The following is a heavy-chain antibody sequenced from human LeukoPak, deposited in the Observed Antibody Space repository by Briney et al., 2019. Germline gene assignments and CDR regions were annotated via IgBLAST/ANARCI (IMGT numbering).Heavy chain of an antibody. Sequence: SQTLSLTCTVSGGSISSGDYYWSWIRQPPGKGLEWIVYIYYSGSTYYNPSLKSRVTISVDTSKNQFSLKLSSVTAADTAVYYCARERYSSGWYNHYFDYWGQGTLVTVSS. V-gene: IGHV4-30-4*08. J-gene: IGHJ4*02. CDR2: IYYSGST. CDR1: GGSISSGDYY. D-gene: IGHD6-19*01. CDR3: ARERYSSGWYNHYFDY.